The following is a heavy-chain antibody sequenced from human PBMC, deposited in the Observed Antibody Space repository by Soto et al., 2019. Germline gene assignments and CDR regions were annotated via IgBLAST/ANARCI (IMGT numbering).Heavy chain of an antibody. D-gene: IGHD1-26*01. CDR3: ARHRQWELTFFDY. V-gene: IGHV4-39*01. CDR2: FYSGST. J-gene: IGHJ4*02. Sequence: PSETMSVTCSVAGGNIVNVSCYRGWIRQPPGKGLEWIGSFYSGSTYYNPSLKSRVTVSEDTSKNELSLKLSSVTAADTAVYYCARHRQWELTFFDYWGQGTLVTVSS. CDR1: GGNIVNVSCY.